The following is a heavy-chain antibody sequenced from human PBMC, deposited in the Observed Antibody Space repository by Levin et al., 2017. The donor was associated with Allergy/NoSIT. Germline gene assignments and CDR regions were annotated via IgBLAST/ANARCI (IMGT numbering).Heavy chain of an antibody. CDR1: GFSFDDYA. D-gene: IGHD2-15*01. CDR2: ISRDSRII. Sequence: GGSLRLSCAASGFSFDDYAMHWVRQPPGKGLEWVSGISRDSRIIIYADSVKGRFTISRDNAKNSLYLQINSLRAEDTAFYYCARDRSGGISYFDQWGPGTLVIVSS. CDR3: ARDRSGGISYFDQ. V-gene: IGHV3-9*01. J-gene: IGHJ4*02.